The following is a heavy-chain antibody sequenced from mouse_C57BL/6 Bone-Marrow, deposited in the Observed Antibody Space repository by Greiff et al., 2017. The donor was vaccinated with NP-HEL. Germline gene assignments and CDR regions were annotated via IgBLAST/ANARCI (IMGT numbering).Heavy chain of an antibody. CDR3: ARGLRRGFAY. CDR2: ISSGSSTI. Sequence: EVMLVESGGGLVKPGGSLKLSCAASGFTFSDYGMHWVRQAPEKGLEWVAYISSGSSTIYYADTVKGRFTISRANGKNALFLPMTSLRAEDAAMYYCARGLRRGFAYWGQGTLVTVSA. D-gene: IGHD2-4*01. J-gene: IGHJ3*01. V-gene: IGHV5-17*01. CDR1: GFTFSDYG.